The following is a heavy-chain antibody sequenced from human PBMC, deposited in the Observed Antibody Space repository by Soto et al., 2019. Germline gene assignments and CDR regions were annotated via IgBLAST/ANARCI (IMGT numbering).Heavy chain of an antibody. V-gene: IGHV3-23*01. Sequence: GGSLRLSCAASGFTFSSYAMSWVRQAPGKGLEWVSAISGSGGSTYYADSVKGRFTISRDNSKNTLYLQMNSLRAEDTAVYYCAKDRLGYYSFLHYYYYGMDVWGQGTTVTVSS. J-gene: IGHJ6*02. CDR3: AKDRLGYYSFLHYYYYGMDV. D-gene: IGHD2-15*01. CDR2: ISGSGGST. CDR1: GFTFSSYA.